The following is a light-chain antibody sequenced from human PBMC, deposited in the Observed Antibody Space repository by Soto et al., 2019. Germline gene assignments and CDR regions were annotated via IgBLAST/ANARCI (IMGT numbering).Light chain of an antibody. V-gene: IGKV1-39*01. Sequence: DIKLTQSPSFCSASAGDRVTILCRAGQRISNFLHWYQQKPGKAPKLLIYAASKLESGVPSRFGGSGSGTDFTLTISSLQPEDFATYYCQQSYRNPRTFGLGTRVEIK. CDR3: QQSYRNPRT. J-gene: IGKJ1*01. CDR1: QRISNF. CDR2: AAS.